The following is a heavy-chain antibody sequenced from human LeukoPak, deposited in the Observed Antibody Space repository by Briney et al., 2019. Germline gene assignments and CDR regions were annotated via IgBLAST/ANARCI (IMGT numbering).Heavy chain of an antibody. V-gene: IGHV4-59*01. D-gene: IGHD6-19*01. Sequence: PSETLSLTCTVYGGSFSSYYWSWLRQPPGKGLEWIGYIHHSGYTNYNPSLKSRLAISVDTSKNQFSLTLTSVTAADTAVYFCAREVAVAGNTGSLDPWGQGTLVTVSS. CDR3: AREVAVAGNTGSLDP. CDR2: IHHSGYT. CDR1: GGSFSSYY. J-gene: IGHJ5*02.